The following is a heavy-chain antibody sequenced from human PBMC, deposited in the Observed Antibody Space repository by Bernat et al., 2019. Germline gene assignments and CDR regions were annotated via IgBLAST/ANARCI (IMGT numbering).Heavy chain of an antibody. CDR3: AKSSAWSHWYFDR. Sequence: EMQLLESGGGLVQPGGSLRLSCAASGFNFKNFGMSWVRQAPGKGLEWVSPISSGGTTYYADSVKGRFTISRDNNNNTLYLQLNSLRVEDTAVYYCAKSSAWSHWYFDRWGSGTLVTVSS. V-gene: IGHV3-23*01. J-gene: IGHJ2*01. D-gene: IGHD6-6*01. CDR1: GFNFKNFG. CDR2: ISSGGTT.